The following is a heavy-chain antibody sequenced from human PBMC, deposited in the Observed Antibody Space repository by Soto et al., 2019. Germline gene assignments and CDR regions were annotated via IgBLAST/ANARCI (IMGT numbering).Heavy chain of an antibody. J-gene: IGHJ4*02. CDR2: INAGNGNT. CDR1: GYTFTSYA. CDR3: ARLAVVGGYFDY. D-gene: IGHD6-19*01. Sequence: QVQLVQSGAEVKKPGASVKVSCKASGYTFTSYAMHWVLQAPGQRLEWMGWINAGNGNTKYSQKFQGRVTITRDTSARTAYMELRSLRSEDTAVYYCARLAVVGGYFDYWGKGTMVTVSS. V-gene: IGHV1-3*01.